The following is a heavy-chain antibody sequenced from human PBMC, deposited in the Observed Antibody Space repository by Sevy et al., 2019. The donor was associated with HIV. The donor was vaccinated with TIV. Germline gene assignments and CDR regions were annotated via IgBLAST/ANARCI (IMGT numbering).Heavy chain of an antibody. CDR3: ARSAVPGIEAWFDP. CDR2: ILYDGSNK. CDR1: GFTFSRHA. J-gene: IGHJ5*02. V-gene: IGHV3-30-3*01. D-gene: IGHD6-19*01. Sequence: GGSLRLSCVGSGFTFSRHAMHWVRQAPGKGLEWVAVILYDGSNKYYADSVKGRFTISRDNSKNTLDLEMNSLRPEDTAVYYCARSAVPGIEAWFDPWGLGTLVTVSS.